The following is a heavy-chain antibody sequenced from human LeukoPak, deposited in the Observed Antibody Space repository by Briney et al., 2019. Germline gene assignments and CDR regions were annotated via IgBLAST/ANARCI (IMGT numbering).Heavy chain of an antibody. D-gene: IGHD5-12*01. CDR3: ARREWLRTEDFSY. V-gene: IGHV4-39*01. J-gene: IGHJ4*02. CDR1: GGSISSSSYY. CDR2: IHYSGST. Sequence: SETLSLTCTVSGGSISSSSYYWGWIRQPSGKGLEWIGSIHYSGSTYYNPSLKSRVTISVDKSKNQFSLKLSSVTAADTAVYYCARREWLRTEDFSYWGQGTLVTVSS.